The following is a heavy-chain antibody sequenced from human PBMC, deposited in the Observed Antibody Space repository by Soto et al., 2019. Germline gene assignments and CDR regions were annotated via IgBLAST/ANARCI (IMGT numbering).Heavy chain of an antibody. J-gene: IGHJ6*02. V-gene: IGHV3-33*01. Sequence: QVQLVESGGGVVQPGRSLRLSCAASGFTFSSYGMHWVRQAPGKGLEWVAVIWYDGSNKYYADSVKGRFTISRDNSKNTRNLQMNSLRAEDTAVYYCAREQDIVVVPAAIHYYGMDVWGQGTTVTVSS. CDR3: AREQDIVVVPAAIHYYGMDV. D-gene: IGHD2-2*01. CDR1: GFTFSSYG. CDR2: IWYDGSNK.